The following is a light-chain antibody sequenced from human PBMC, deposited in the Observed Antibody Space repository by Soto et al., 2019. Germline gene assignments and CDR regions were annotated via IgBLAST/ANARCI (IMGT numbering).Light chain of an antibody. CDR2: DAS. V-gene: IGKV3-20*01. CDR3: QQYGSSPLT. CDR1: QSLSSSY. Sequence: EIVLTQSPGTLSLSPGERATLSCRASQSLSSSYLAGYQQKPGQAPRLLIYDASSRATGIPDRFSGSGSGTDFTLSMSRVEPEDYAVYYCQQYGSSPLTFSGGTKVEIK. J-gene: IGKJ4*01.